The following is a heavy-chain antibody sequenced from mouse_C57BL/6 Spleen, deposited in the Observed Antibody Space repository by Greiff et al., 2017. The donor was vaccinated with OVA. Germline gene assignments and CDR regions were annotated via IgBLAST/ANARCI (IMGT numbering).Heavy chain of an antibody. CDR2: IDPSDSYT. CDR3: ARGAYYGSSSYYFDY. D-gene: IGHD1-1*01. Sequence: QVQLQQPGAELVMPGASVKLSCKASGYTFTSYWMHWVKQRPGQGLEWIGEIDPSDSYTNYNQKFKGKSTLTVDKSSSTAYMQLSSLTSEDSAVYYCARGAYYGSSSYYFDYWGQGTTLTVSS. CDR1: GYTFTSYW. J-gene: IGHJ2*01. V-gene: IGHV1-69*01.